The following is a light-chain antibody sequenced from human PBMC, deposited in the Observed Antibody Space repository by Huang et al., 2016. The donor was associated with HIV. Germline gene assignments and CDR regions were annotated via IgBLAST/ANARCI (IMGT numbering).Light chain of an antibody. CDR3: QQYGTSPLT. CDR1: QSVYKNY. CDR2: GAS. Sequence: ENVLTQSPGTLSLSPGERATLTCRASQSVYKNYLAWYQQKPGQAPRLLIYGASSRSTVISDRFSGSGSGTDFTLTISGLEAEDSAVYYCQQYGTSPLTFGGGTKVEIK. J-gene: IGKJ4*01. V-gene: IGKV3-20*01.